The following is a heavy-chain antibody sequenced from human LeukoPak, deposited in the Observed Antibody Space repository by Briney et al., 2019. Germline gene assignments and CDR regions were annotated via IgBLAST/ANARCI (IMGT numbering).Heavy chain of an antibody. CDR2: IYYSGST. CDR1: GGSISSSSYY. D-gene: IGHD1-14*01. Sequence: SETLSLTCTVSGGSISSSSYYWGWLRQPPGKGLEWIGSIYYSGSTYYNPSLKSRVTISVDTSKNQFSLQLNSVTPEDTAVYYCARDPRITSPVVFDYWGQGTLVNVSS. J-gene: IGHJ4*02. V-gene: IGHV4-39*07. CDR3: ARDPRITSPVVFDY.